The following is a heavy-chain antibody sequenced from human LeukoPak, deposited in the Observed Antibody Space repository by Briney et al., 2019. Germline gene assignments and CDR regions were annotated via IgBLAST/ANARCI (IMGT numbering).Heavy chain of an antibody. CDR3: ARDRWYAWFDP. D-gene: IGHD6-13*01. CDR2: VIDSGVGT. V-gene: IGHV3-23*01. Sequence: PGGSLRLSCAASGFTFSRYGMSWVRQAPGKGLEWVSGVIDSGVGTYYADSVKGRFTISRDNSKNTLYLQMNSLRAEDTAVYYCARDRWYAWFDPWGQGTLVTVSS. J-gene: IGHJ5*02. CDR1: GFTFSRYG.